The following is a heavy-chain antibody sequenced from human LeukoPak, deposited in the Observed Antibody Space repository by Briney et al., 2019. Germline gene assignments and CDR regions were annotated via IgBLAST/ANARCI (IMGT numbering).Heavy chain of an antibody. J-gene: IGHJ6*02. CDR3: ARDRVVAATPPLNHYYYYGMDV. CDR1: GFTFSDYY. CDR2: ISSSSSTI. D-gene: IGHD2-15*01. Sequence: GGSLRLSCAASGFTFSDYYMSWIRQAPGKGLEWVSYISSSSSTIYYADSVKGRFTISRDNAKNSLYLQMNSLRAEDTAVYYCARDRVVAATPPLNHYYYYGMDVWGQGTTVTVSS. V-gene: IGHV3-11*04.